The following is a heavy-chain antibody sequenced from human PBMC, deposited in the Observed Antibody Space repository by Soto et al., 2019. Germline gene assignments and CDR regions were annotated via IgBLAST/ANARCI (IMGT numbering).Heavy chain of an antibody. J-gene: IGHJ4*02. Sequence: QITLKESGPTLVRPTQTLTLTCTVSGFSLSTSGLGVGWIRQPPGKALEWLALIYWNDDKRYSPSLKARLTITTDNSKNQVVLTMTNMDPVDTATYYCAHRPSGWYLFDYWGQGTLVTVSS. CDR3: AHRPSGWYLFDY. CDR2: IYWNDDK. D-gene: IGHD6-19*01. V-gene: IGHV2-5*01. CDR1: GFSLSTSGLG.